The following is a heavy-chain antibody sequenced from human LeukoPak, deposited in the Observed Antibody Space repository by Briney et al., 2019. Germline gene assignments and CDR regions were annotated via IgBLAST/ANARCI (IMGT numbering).Heavy chain of an antibody. J-gene: IGHJ6*02. D-gene: IGHD2/OR15-2a*01. CDR2: VYPGDSDT. V-gene: IGHV5-51*01. CDR1: GYSFTAYW. Sequence: HGESLKISCKGSGYSFTAYWIGWVRQMPGKGLEWMGIVYPGDSDTKYSPSFQGQVTISADKSISTAYLQWSSLKASDTAMYYCARGEYGALLYYSGLDVWGQGTTVTVSS. CDR3: ARGEYGALLYYSGLDV.